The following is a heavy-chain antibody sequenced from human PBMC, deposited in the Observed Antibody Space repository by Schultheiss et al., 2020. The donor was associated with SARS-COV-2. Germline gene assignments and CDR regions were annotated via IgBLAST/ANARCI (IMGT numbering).Heavy chain of an antibody. Sequence: GGSLRLSCAASGFTFSSYAMHWVRQAPGKGLEWVAVISYDGSNKYYADSVKGRFTISRDNSKNTLYLQMNSLRAEDTAVYYCAKDRSRRELPYFDYWGQGTLVTVSS. CDR1: GFTFSSYA. V-gene: IGHV3-30*07. CDR2: ISYDGSNK. D-gene: IGHD1-26*01. CDR3: AKDRSRRELPYFDY. J-gene: IGHJ4*02.